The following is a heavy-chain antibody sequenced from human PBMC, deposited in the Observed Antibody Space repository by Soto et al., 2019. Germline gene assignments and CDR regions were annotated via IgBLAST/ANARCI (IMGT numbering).Heavy chain of an antibody. CDR3: ARVTRRGLKVVTENYYYYYGMDV. J-gene: IGHJ6*02. D-gene: IGHD3-22*01. CDR2: ISYDGSNK. CDR1: GFTFSSYA. V-gene: IGHV3-30-3*01. Sequence: QVQLVESGGGEVQPGRSLRLSCAASGFTFSSYAMHWVRQAPGKGLEWVAVISYDGSNKYYADSVKGRFTISRDNSKNKLYLQMNSLRAEDTAVYYCARVTRRGLKVVTENYYYYYGMDVWGQGTTVTVSS.